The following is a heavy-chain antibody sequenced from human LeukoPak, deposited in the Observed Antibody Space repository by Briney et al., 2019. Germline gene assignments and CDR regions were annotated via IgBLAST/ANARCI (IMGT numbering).Heavy chain of an antibody. J-gene: IGHJ4*02. CDR1: GFPFSVYE. CDR3: TTLGYHLDS. Sequence: GGSLSLSWEASGFPFSVYEMNWVRQAPGKGLEWVSYIAGSDTRTYYADSVKGRFTISRDNAKNSLFLQMNSLRAEDTALYYCTTLGYHLDSWGQGTLVTVSS. CDR2: IAGSDTRT. D-gene: IGHD3-22*01. V-gene: IGHV3-48*03.